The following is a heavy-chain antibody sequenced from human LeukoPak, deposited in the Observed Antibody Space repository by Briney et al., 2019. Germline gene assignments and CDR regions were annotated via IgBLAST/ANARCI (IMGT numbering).Heavy chain of an antibody. Sequence: SQTLSLTCAISGDSVSSKNAAWNWIRQSPSRGLEWLGRTYYRSKWYNDYAVSVKSRITISPDTSKNRFSLQLHSVTPEDTAVYYCARGDSGSYYGEPPDAFDIWGQGTMVTVSS. J-gene: IGHJ3*02. D-gene: IGHD1-26*01. CDR1: GDSVSSKNAA. V-gene: IGHV6-1*01. CDR2: TYYRSKWYN. CDR3: ARGDSGSYYGEPPDAFDI.